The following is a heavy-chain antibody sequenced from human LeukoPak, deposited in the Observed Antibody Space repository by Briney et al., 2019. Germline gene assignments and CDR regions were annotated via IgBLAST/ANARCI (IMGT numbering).Heavy chain of an antibody. CDR1: GGSISSSSYY. Sequence: PSETLSLTCTVSGGSISSSSYYWGWIRQPPGKGLEWIGSIYYSGSTYYNPSLKSRVTISVDTSKNQFSLKLSSVTAADTAVYYCAREGYYYGSGSMSYMDVWGKGTTVTISS. J-gene: IGHJ6*03. CDR2: IYYSGST. D-gene: IGHD3-10*01. V-gene: IGHV4-39*07. CDR3: AREGYYYGSGSMSYMDV.